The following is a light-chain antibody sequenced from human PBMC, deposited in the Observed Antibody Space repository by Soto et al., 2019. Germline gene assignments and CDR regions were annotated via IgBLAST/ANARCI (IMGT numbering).Light chain of an antibody. J-gene: IGKJ1*01. CDR1: QSISSW. CDR2: KAS. Sequence: DIQMTQSPSTLSASVGDRVTITCRASQSISSWLAWYQQKPGKAPNLLIYKASSLESGVPSRFYGSGSGTEFTLTISSLQPDDFATYFCQQYDVYSWTFGQGTKVDIK. V-gene: IGKV1-5*03. CDR3: QQYDVYSWT.